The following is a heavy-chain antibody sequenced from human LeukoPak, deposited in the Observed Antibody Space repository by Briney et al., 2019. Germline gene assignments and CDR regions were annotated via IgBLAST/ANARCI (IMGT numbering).Heavy chain of an antibody. CDR3: ARYCSGGSCYHNWFDP. Sequence: SETLSLTCAVYGGSFSGYYWSWIRQPPGKGLEWIGEINHSGSTNYNPSLKSRVTIPVDTSKNQFSLKLSSVTAADTAVYYCARYCSGGSCYHNWFDPWGQGTLVTVSS. CDR2: INHSGST. CDR1: GGSFSGYY. V-gene: IGHV4-34*01. J-gene: IGHJ5*02. D-gene: IGHD2-15*01.